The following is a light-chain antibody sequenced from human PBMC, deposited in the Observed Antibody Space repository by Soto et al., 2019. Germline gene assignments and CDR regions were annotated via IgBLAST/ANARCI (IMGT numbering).Light chain of an antibody. Sequence: EIVLTQSPGTLSSSPGERATLSCRASQSVSSNYLAWYQQKPGQAPRLLIYGASSRATGTPDRFSGSGSGTDFTLTISRLEPEDFAVYHCQQYITAPETFGRGTKVEIK. J-gene: IGKJ1*01. CDR3: QQYITAPET. CDR1: QSVSSNY. V-gene: IGKV3-20*01. CDR2: GAS.